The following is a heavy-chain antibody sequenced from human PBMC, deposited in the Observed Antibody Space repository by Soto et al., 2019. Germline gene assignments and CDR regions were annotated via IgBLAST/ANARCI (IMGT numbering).Heavy chain of an antibody. V-gene: IGHV3-23*01. CDR1: GFPSSTYGFSTYA. CDR3: AKGTSSEFLLSFDD. J-gene: IGHJ4*01. Sequence: GGSLRLSCLASGFPSSTYGFSTYAMTWVRQPPGKGLEWVSVITGSGGHSYYADSVKGRFTISRDNSRNTLFLQMDSLRADDTAVYFCAKGTSSEFLLSFDDWGHGTLVTSPQ. D-gene: IGHD3-10*01. CDR2: ITGSGGHS.